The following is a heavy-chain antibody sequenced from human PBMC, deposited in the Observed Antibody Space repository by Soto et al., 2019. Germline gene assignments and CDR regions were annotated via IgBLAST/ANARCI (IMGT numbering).Heavy chain of an antibody. D-gene: IGHD1-1*01. CDR1: GYTLTELS. Sequence: ASVKVSCKVSGYTLTELSMHWVRQAPGKGLEWMGGFDPEDGETIYAQKFQGRVTMTEDTSTDTAYMELSRLRSEDTAVYYCARDGANWKKGHYYYMDVWGKGTTVTVSS. CDR3: ARDGANWKKGHYYYMDV. J-gene: IGHJ6*03. CDR2: FDPEDGET. V-gene: IGHV1-24*01.